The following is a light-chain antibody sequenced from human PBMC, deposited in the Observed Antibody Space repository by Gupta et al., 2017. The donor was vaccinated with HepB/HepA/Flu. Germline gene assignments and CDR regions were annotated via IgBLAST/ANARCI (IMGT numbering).Light chain of an antibody. Sequence: DIVMTQSPATLSVSPGERASLSCRASHTVSSNLAWYQQKLGQAPRLLIYGASTRATGIPARFSGSGSGTEFTLTISSLQSEDFAVYYCQQYNNWPPAYTFGQGTKLEIK. CDR1: HTVSSN. CDR2: GAS. J-gene: IGKJ2*01. V-gene: IGKV3-15*01. CDR3: QQYNNWPPAYT.